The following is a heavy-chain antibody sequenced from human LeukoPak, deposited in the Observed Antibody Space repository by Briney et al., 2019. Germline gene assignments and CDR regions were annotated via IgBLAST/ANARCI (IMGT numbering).Heavy chain of an antibody. D-gene: IGHD4-17*01. Sequence: SETLSLTCTVSGGSISSYYWSWLRQPARKGLEWIGRIYTSGSTNYNPSLTSRVTMSVDAAKTQFSLKLSSVTAADTAVYYCARITYGDFEGVFDYWGQGTLVTVSS. CDR1: GGSISSYY. V-gene: IGHV4-4*07. CDR3: ARITYGDFEGVFDY. CDR2: IYTSGST. J-gene: IGHJ4*02.